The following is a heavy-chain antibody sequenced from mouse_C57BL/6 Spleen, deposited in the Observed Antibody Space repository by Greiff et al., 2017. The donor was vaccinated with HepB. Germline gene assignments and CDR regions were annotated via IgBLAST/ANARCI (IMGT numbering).Heavy chain of an antibody. CDR3: ERKTTVDGYFDV. Sequence: QVQLQQPGAELVMPGASVKLSCKASGYTFTSYWMHWVKQRPGQGLEWIGEIDPSDSYTNYNQKFKGKSTLTVDNSSSTAYMQLSSLTSEDSAVYYCERKTTVDGYFDVWGTGTTVTVSS. D-gene: IGHD1-1*01. CDR2: IDPSDSYT. J-gene: IGHJ1*03. CDR1: GYTFTSYW. V-gene: IGHV1-69*01.